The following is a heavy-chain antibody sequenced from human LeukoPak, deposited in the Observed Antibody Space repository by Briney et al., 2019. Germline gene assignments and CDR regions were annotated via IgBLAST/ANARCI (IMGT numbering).Heavy chain of an antibody. D-gene: IGHD3-16*01. CDR1: GFTFSDYY. CDR2: IGSSGSAM. CDR3: ARSKGVMITFGGLFDI. V-gene: IGHV3-11*04. Sequence: GGSLRLSCAASGFTFSDYYMSWIRQTPGKGLEWVSYIGSSGSAMFYADSVKGRFTISRDNAKNSLYLQMNSLRAEDTAVYYCARSKGVMITFGGLFDIWGQGTMVTVSS. J-gene: IGHJ3*02.